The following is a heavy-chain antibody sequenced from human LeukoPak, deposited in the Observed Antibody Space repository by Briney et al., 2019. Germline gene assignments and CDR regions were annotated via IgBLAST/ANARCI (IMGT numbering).Heavy chain of an antibody. CDR3: ARAFCTAAAGYFDY. CDR2: VYYSGST. Sequence: SETLSLTCTVSGDSISTYYWTWIRQPPGKGLEWIGSVYYSGSTNYNPSLKSRVTISVNTSKNQFSLKLSSVTAADTAVYYCARAFCTAAAGYFDYWGQGTLVTVSS. J-gene: IGHJ4*02. V-gene: IGHV4-59*01. CDR1: GDSISTYY. D-gene: IGHD6-13*01.